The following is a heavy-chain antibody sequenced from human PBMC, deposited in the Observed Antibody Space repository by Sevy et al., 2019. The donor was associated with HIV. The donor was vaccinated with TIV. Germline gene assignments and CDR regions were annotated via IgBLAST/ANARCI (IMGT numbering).Heavy chain of an antibody. CDR2: IRYDGDRI. V-gene: IGHV3-30*02. CDR1: GFTFSDFG. D-gene: IGHD3-3*01. J-gene: IGHJ5*02. Sequence: GGSLRLSCGASGFTFSDFGMDWVRQAPGKGLEWVAYIRYDGDRIYYGDSVKGRFTISRDNSKDTLYLQMNSLRPEDTAVYYCAKDVYGVGFDLWGQGTLVTVSS. CDR3: AKDVYGVGFDL.